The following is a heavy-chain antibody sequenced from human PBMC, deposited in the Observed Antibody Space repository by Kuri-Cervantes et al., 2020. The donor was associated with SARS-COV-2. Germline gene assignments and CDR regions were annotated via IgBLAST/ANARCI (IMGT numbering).Heavy chain of an antibody. D-gene: IGHD5-18*01. Sequence: GESLKISCAASGFTFSSYSMNWVRQAPGKGLEWVSSISSSSSYIYYADSVKGRFTISRDNAKNSLYLQMNSLRDEDTAVYYCARDSGYIGYSLTFDYWGQGTLVTVSS. CDR1: GFTFSSYS. J-gene: IGHJ4*02. CDR2: ISSSSSYI. V-gene: IGHV3-21*01. CDR3: ARDSGYIGYSLTFDY.